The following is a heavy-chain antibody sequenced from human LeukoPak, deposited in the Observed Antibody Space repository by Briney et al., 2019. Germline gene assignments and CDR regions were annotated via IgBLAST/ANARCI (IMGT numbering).Heavy chain of an antibody. CDR1: GLTFSSYA. D-gene: IGHD6-13*01. CDR2: ISYDGSNK. V-gene: IGHV3-30-3*01. Sequence: PGRSLRLSCAASGLTFSSYAMHWVRQAPGKGLEWVAVISYDGSNKYYADSVKGRFTISRDNSKNTLYLQMNSLRAEDTAVYYCARVALRGIAAAPADYWGQGTLVTVSS. J-gene: IGHJ4*02. CDR3: ARVALRGIAAAPADY.